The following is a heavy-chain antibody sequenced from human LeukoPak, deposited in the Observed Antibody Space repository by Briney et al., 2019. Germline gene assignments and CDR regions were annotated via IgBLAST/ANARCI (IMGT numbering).Heavy chain of an antibody. CDR3: ARVEDSGYDYRGRFDP. CDR1: SGSISSYY. Sequence: SETLSLTCTVSSGSISSYYWSWIRQPPGKGLGWIGYIYYSGSTNYNPSLKSRVTISVDTSKNQFSLKLSSVTAADTAVYYCARVEDSGYDYRGRFDPWGQGTLVTVSS. D-gene: IGHD5-12*01. CDR2: IYYSGST. V-gene: IGHV4-59*12. J-gene: IGHJ5*02.